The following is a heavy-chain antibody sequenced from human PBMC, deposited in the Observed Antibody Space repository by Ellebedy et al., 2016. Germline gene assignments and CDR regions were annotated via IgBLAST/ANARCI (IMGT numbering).Heavy chain of an antibody. CDR2: INPNSGGT. J-gene: IGHJ5*02. V-gene: IGHV1-2*02. CDR3: ARDKYHWYSSSSSTWFNP. CDR1: GYTFTGYY. Sequence: ASVKVSXXASGYTFTGYYMHWVRQAPGQGLEWMGWINPNSGGTNYAQKFQGRVTMTRDTSISTAYMELSRLRSDDTAVYYCARDKYHWYSSSSSTWFNPWGQGTLVTVSS. D-gene: IGHD6-6*01.